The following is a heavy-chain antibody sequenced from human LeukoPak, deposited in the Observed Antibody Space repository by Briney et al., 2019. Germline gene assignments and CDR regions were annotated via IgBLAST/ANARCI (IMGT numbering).Heavy chain of an antibody. V-gene: IGHV3-48*03. CDR3: ARETYDSSGYFSM. Sequence: GGSLRLSCAASGFTFSSYEMNWVRQAPGKGLEWVSYISSSGGTIYYADSVKGRFTISRDNAKNSLYLQMNSLRAEDTAVYYCARETYDSSGYFSMWGQGTLVTVSS. CDR2: ISSSGGTI. J-gene: IGHJ4*02. CDR1: GFTFSSYE. D-gene: IGHD3-22*01.